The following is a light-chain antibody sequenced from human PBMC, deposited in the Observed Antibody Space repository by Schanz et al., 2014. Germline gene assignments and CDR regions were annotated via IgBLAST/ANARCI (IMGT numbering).Light chain of an antibody. J-gene: IGKJ1*01. CDR1: QSIISKY. CDR2: GAS. CDR3: QQYGSSPQWT. Sequence: LTQSPGTLSLSPGERATLSCRASQSIISKYFAWYQQRPGQAPRLLIYGASSRATGIPDRFSGSGSGTDFTLTISRLEPEDFAVYYCQQYGSSPQWTFGQGTKVEIK. V-gene: IGKV3-20*01.